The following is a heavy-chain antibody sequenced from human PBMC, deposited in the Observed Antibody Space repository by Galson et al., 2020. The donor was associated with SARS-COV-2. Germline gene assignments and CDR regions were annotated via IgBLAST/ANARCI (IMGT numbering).Heavy chain of an antibody. CDR1: GHPLSDFS. CDR2: FDPEEGET. Sequence: ASVKVSCKVSGHPLSDFSMHWVRQGPGKGLEWMGGFDPEEGETIYAQTFQGRITLTEDTSTDTAYMELSSLRSGDTAMYYCTTGHSLRDPEAFAIWGQGTMVTVSS. J-gene: IGHJ3*02. V-gene: IGHV1-24*01. CDR3: TTGHSLRDPEAFAI.